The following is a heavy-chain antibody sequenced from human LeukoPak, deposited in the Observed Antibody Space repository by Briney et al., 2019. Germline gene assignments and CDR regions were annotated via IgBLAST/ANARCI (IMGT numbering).Heavy chain of an antibody. CDR1: GGTFSSYA. V-gene: IGHV1-69*04. Sequence: SVKVSCKASGGTFSSYAISWVRQAPGQGLEWTGRIIPILGIANYAQKFQGRVTITADKSTSTAYMELSSLRSEDTAVYYCARARGSGYSPNYFDYWGQGTLVAVSS. CDR3: ARARGSGYSPNYFDY. J-gene: IGHJ4*02. CDR2: IIPILGIA. D-gene: IGHD3-22*01.